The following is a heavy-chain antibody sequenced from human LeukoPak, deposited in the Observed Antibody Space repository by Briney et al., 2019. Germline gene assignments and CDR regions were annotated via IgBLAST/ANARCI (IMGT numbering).Heavy chain of an antibody. Sequence: GASVKVSCKASGGTFISYAISWVRQAPGQGLEWMGGIIPIFGTANYAQKFQGRVTITADESTSTAYMELSSLRSEDTAVYYCARDATVAGFSKFDYWGQGTLVTVSS. D-gene: IGHD6-19*01. J-gene: IGHJ4*02. CDR2: IIPIFGTA. CDR1: GGTFISYA. V-gene: IGHV1-69*13. CDR3: ARDATVAGFSKFDY.